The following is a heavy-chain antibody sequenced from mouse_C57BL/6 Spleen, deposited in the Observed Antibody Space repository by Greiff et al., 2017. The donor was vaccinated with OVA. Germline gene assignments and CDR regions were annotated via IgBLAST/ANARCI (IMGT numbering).Heavy chain of an antibody. V-gene: IGHV1-85*01. CDR1: GYTFTSYD. J-gene: IGHJ4*01. D-gene: IGHD1-1*01. CDR2: IYPRDGST. Sequence: VKLMESGPELVKPGASVKLSCKASGYTFTSYDINWVKQRPGQGLEWIGWIYPRDGSTKYNEKFKGKATLTVDTSSSTAYMELHSLTSEDSAVYFCARRHYGSSLYYYAMDYWGQGTSVTVSS. CDR3: ARRHYGSSLYYYAMDY.